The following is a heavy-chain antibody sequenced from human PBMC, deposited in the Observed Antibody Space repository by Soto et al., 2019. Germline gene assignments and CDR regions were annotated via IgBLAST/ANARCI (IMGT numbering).Heavy chain of an antibody. V-gene: IGHV1-69*02. Sequence: QVQLVQSGAEVKKPGSSVKVSCKASGGTFSSYTISWVRQAPGQGLEWMGRIIPILGIANYAQKFQGRVTIPADKSTSTAYMELSSLRSEDTAVYYCARGAYYYGSGSLPNWFDPWGQGTLVTVSS. D-gene: IGHD3-10*01. CDR2: IIPILGIA. CDR1: GGTFSSYT. J-gene: IGHJ5*02. CDR3: ARGAYYYGSGSLPNWFDP.